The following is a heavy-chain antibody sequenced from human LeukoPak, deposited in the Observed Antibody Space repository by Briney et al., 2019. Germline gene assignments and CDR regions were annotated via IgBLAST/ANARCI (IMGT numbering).Heavy chain of an antibody. J-gene: IGHJ6*04. D-gene: IGHD4-17*01. CDR3: ARDPDPHDYGDYEEGFWYYYAMDV. Sequence: GSLRLSCAASGFTFSSYSMNWVRQAPGKGLEWVSSISSSSSYIYYADSVKGRFTISRDNAKNSLFLQMNSLRAEDTAVYFCARDPDPHDYGDYEEGFWYYYAMDVWGKGATVTVSS. V-gene: IGHV3-21*01. CDR1: GFTFSSYS. CDR2: ISSSSSYI.